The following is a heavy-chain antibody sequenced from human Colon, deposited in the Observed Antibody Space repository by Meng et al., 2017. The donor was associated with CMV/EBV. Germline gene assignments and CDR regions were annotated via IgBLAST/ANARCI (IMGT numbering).Heavy chain of an antibody. V-gene: IGHV1-18*01. CDR2: ISADKRYT. J-gene: IGHJ4*02. Sequence: VKLVQAGAEGKKPGASVKVSCKTSGYVFDLYGISGVRQAPGQGLEWMGWISADKRYTSYAQNLQGRVTMTTDASTSTAYMELRGLRSNDTAVYYCARVYEYSSSWGSDYWGQGTLVTVSS. CDR1: GYVFDLYG. CDR3: ARVYEYSSSWGSDY. D-gene: IGHD6-6*01.